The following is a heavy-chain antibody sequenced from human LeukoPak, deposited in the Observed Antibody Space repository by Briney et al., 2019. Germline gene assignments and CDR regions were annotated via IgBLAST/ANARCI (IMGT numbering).Heavy chain of an antibody. CDR1: GGSINSTRYY. J-gene: IGHJ6*03. D-gene: IGHD4-11*01. CDR2: VYYSGDT. CDR3: ATGSMTTRYYYYFYMDV. V-gene: IGHV4-39*01. Sequence: SETLSLTCTVSGGSINSTRYYWGWIRHPPGKGLEWIGSVYYSGDTHYSPSLRSRVTISVDTSKNQFSLKMNSMTAADTSVYYRATGSMTTRYYYYFYMDVWGKGTTVTVSS.